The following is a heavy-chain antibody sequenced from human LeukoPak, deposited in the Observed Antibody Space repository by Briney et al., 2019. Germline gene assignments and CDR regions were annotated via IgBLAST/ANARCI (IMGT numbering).Heavy chain of an antibody. D-gene: IGHD3-22*01. CDR3: ARSHYYNSSGSHNNWFDP. Sequence: PSETLSLTCAVYRGSFSGYYWSWIRQPPGQGLEWIGEINHGGRTNYNPSLKSRVSISVDPSKKQFFLKLSSVTAADTATYYCARSHYYNSSGSHNNWFDPWGQGTLVTVSS. CDR2: INHGGRT. CDR1: RGSFSGYY. J-gene: IGHJ5*02. V-gene: IGHV4-34*01.